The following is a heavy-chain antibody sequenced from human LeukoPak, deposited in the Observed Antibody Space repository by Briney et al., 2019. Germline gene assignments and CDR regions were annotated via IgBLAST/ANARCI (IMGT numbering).Heavy chain of an antibody. CDR3: AKVSGCDNGYMDV. D-gene: IGHD2-8*01. CDR1: GFTFDDYA. V-gene: IGHV3-43D*04. CDR2: IIWDGGST. J-gene: IGHJ6*03. Sequence: GSLRLSCAASGFTFDDYAMHWVRQAPGKGLEWGSLIIWDGGSTYYADSVKGRFTISRDNSKNSLYLQMNSLRAEDTALYYCAKVSGCDNGYMDVWGKGTTVTVSS.